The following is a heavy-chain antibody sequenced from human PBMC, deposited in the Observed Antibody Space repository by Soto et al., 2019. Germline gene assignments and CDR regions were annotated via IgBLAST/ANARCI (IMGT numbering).Heavy chain of an antibody. D-gene: IGHD2-2*01. CDR2: IFHSGST. CDR3: ARYYCSSTSCFLFDS. J-gene: IGHJ4*02. Sequence: SETLSLTCTVSGASITSTDYYWTWFRQPPGQGLEWIGYIFHSGSTHYNPSLKSRLTISADTSKNQFSLKLSSVTAADTAVYYCARYYCSSTSCFLFDSWGQGALVTVSS. V-gene: IGHV4-30-4*01. CDR1: GASITSTDYY.